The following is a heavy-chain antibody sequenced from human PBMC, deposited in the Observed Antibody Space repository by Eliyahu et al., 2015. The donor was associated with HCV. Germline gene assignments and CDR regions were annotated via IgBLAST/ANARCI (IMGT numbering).Heavy chain of an antibody. V-gene: IGHV3-64D*09. J-gene: IGHJ5*02. Sequence: EVQLVESGGGLVQPGGSLRXSXSASXFXFXSYAMXXVRQAPGKGXEYVSAISSNGGSTYYADSVKGRFTISRDNSKNTLYLQMSSLRAEDTAVYYCVKTLWFGEPNTNWFDPWGQGTLVTVSS. CDR1: XFXFXSYA. CDR3: VKTLWFGEPNTNWFDP. CDR2: ISSNGGST. D-gene: IGHD3-10*01.